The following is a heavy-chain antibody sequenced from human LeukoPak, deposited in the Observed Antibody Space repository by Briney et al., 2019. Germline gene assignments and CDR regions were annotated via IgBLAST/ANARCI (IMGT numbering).Heavy chain of an antibody. D-gene: IGHD6-13*01. CDR3: TRDQGYSNI. V-gene: IGHV3-7*01. Sequence: GGSLRLSCVASGFTFSNYWMSWVRQAPGKGLEWVANIKQGGSEKDYVGSVKGRFTISRDNAKNSVYLQMNSPRVEDTAVYYCTRDQGYSNIWGRGTVVTVSS. CDR1: GFTFSNYW. CDR2: IKQGGSEK. J-gene: IGHJ4*02.